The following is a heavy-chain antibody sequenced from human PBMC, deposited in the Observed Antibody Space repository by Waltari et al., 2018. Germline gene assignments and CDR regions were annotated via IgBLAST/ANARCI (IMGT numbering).Heavy chain of an antibody. D-gene: IGHD6-13*01. CDR2: IYYNGST. CDR1: GGSVGSGGSY. V-gene: IGHV4-31*03. J-gene: IGHJ4*02. Sequence: QVQLQESGPGLAKPSQTLSLTCTVSGGSVGSGGSYWSWIRQHPGKGLEWIGYIYYNGSTYYNPSLKSRVTILEGTSKNQFSLKLTSVTAADTAVYYCARGGAAAGNFNYWGQGTLVTVSS. CDR3: ARGGAAAGNFNY.